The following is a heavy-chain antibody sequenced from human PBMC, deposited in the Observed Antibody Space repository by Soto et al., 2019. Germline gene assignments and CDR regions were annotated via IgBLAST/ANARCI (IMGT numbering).Heavy chain of an antibody. CDR1: GVSINSGDYH. D-gene: IGHD3-3*01. CDR3: ARSPRISIFGVVNYYYYGMDV. J-gene: IGHJ6*02. CDR2: IYYSGSS. Sequence: PAETLSLTCTVSGVSINSGDYHWSWLRQAPGKGLEWIGDIYYSGSSYYKPCLKRRIRISVDTSKHQLSLKVNSVTAADTAVYYCARSPRISIFGVVNYYYYGMDVWGQGTTVPVSS. V-gene: IGHV4-30-4*01.